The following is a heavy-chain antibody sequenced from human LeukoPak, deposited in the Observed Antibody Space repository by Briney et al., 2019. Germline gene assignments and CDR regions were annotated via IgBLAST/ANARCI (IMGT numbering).Heavy chain of an antibody. Sequence: SVKVSCKASGGTFSSYAISWVRQAPGQGLEWMGGIIPIFGTANYAQKFQGRVTITTDESTSTAYMELSSLRSEDPAVYYCARATPWSGYYYYYMDVWGKGTTVTVSS. J-gene: IGHJ6*03. CDR3: ARATPWSGYYYYYMDV. CDR2: IIPIFGTA. CDR1: GGTFSSYA. D-gene: IGHD3-3*01. V-gene: IGHV1-69*05.